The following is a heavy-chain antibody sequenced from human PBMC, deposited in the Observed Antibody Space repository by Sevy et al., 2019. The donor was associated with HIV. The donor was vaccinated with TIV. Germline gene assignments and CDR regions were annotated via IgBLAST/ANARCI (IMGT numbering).Heavy chain of an antibody. V-gene: IGHV3-30-3*01. D-gene: IGHD4-17*01. CDR2: ISYDGSNK. CDR3: ARDQHDYAGNLRTGWFDP. Sequence: GGSLRLSCAASGFTFSSYAMHWVRQAPGKGLEWVAVISYDGSNKYYTYSVKGRFTISRDNSKNTLYLQMNSLRAEDTAVYYCARDQHDYAGNLRTGWFDPWGQGILVTVSS. J-gene: IGHJ5*02. CDR1: GFTFSSYA.